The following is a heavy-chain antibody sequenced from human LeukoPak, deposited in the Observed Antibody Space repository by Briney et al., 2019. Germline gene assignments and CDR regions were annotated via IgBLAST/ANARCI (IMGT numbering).Heavy chain of an antibody. CDR2: ISSSSSYI. CDR3: ARESPLTGYFDY. J-gene: IGHJ4*02. V-gene: IGHV3-21*01. D-gene: IGHD7-27*01. Sequence: PGGSLRLSCAASGFTFSSYSMNWVRQAPGKGLEWVSSISSSSSYIYYADSVKGRFTISRDNAKNSLYLQMNSLRAEDTAVNYCARESPLTGYFDYWGQGTLVTVSS. CDR1: GFTFSSYS.